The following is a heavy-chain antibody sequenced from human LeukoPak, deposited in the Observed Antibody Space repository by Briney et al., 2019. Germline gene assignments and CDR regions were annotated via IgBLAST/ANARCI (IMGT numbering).Heavy chain of an antibody. CDR1: GGSISSSNW. D-gene: IGHD4/OR15-4a*01. CDR2: IYHSGST. V-gene: IGHV4-4*02. CDR3: ARGIPDYLNAFDI. J-gene: IGHJ3*02. Sequence: TSETLSLTCAVSGGSISSSNWWSWVRQPPGKGLEWIGEIYHSGSTNYNPSLKSRVTISVDKSKNQFSLKLSSVTAADTAVYYCARGIPDYLNAFDIWGQGTMVTVSS.